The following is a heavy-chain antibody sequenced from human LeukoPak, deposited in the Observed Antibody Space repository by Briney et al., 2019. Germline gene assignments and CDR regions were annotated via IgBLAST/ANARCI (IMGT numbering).Heavy chain of an antibody. CDR3: ASQSYGSSAAY. Sequence: SETLSLTCTVSGGSISSYYWSWIRQPPGKGLEWIGYIHYSGSTNYNSSLKSRVTISVDTSKNQFSLKLTSVTAADTAVYFCASQSYGSSAAYWGQGTLVTVSS. CDR2: IHYSGST. V-gene: IGHV4-59*01. J-gene: IGHJ4*02. D-gene: IGHD6-13*01. CDR1: GGSISSYY.